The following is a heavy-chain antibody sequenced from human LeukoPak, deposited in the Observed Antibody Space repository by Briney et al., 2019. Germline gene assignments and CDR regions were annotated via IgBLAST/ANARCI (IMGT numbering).Heavy chain of an antibody. J-gene: IGHJ1*01. V-gene: IGHV3-15*01. D-gene: IGHD3-22*01. Sequence: GGSLRLSCAASGFTLNNAWMSWVRQAPGKGLEWLGRIKRETDGGTVDYAAPVKGRFTISRDDSRNTLYLQMDSLKIEDTAVYYCTTDRYYDNSELQFQHWGQGTLVTVSS. CDR2: IKRETDGGTV. CDR1: GFTLNNAW. CDR3: TTDRYYDNSELQFQH.